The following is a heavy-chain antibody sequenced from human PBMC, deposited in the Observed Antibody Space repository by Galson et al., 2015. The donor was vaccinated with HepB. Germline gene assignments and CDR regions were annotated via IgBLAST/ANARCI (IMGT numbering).Heavy chain of an antibody. V-gene: IGHV3-30*18. Sequence: SLRLSCAASGFTFSRYDMHWVRQAPGKGLEWVALISYDGSGEYYADSVKGRFIISRDNSKNTLYLQMNSLRAEDTAVYYCAKRAQYSSTWGRTRVSSYFDMDVWGQGTTVTVSS. CDR3: AKRAQYSSTWGRTRVSSYFDMDV. CDR1: GFTFSRYD. J-gene: IGHJ6*02. CDR2: ISYDGSGE. D-gene: IGHD6-13*01.